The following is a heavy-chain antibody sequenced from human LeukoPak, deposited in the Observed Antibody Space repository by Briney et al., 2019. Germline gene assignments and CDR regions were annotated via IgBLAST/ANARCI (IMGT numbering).Heavy chain of an antibody. V-gene: IGHV3-48*03. Sequence: GSLRLSCAASGFTFSSYEMNWVRQAPGKGLEWVSYISSSGSTIYYADSVKGRFTISRDNAKNSLYQQMNSLRAEDTAVYYCAREKMVRGVIRALDYWGQGTLVTVSS. CDR3: AREKMVRGVIRALDY. D-gene: IGHD3-10*01. CDR1: GFTFSSYE. J-gene: IGHJ4*02. CDR2: ISSSGSTI.